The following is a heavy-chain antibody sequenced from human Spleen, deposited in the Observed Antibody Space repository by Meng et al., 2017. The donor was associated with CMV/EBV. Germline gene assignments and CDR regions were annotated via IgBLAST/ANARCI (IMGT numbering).Heavy chain of an antibody. D-gene: IGHD2-2*01. V-gene: IGHV3-11*01. CDR3: ARAEGYCSSTSCYDLYYFDY. CDR2: VSSSGSTI. CDR1: GLTFSNVW. Sequence: GGSLRLSCTASGLTFSNVWMSWIRQAPGKGLEWISYVSSSGSTIYYADSVKGRFTISRDNAKNSLYLQMNSLRAEDTAVYYCARAEGYCSSTSCYDLYYFDYWGRGTLVTVSS. J-gene: IGHJ4*02.